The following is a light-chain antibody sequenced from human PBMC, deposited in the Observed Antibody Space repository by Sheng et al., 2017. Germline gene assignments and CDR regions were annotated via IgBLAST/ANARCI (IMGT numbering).Light chain of an antibody. CDR1: NIGSKS. CDR3: QVWDDSSDHLWV. Sequence: SYELTQPPSVSVAPGQTARITCGGNNIGSKSVHWYQQRPGQAPILVVYDGSDRPSGIPERFSGSHSGNTATLTISRVEAGDEADFYCQVWDDSSDHLWVFGGGTKLTVL. V-gene: IGLV3-21*02. CDR2: DGS. J-gene: IGLJ3*02.